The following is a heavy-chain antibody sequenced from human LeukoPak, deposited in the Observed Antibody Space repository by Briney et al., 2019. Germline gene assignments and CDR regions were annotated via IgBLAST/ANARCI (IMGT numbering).Heavy chain of an antibody. CDR1: GGSISSGDYY. CDR2: IYYSGST. CDR3: ARATTVTTSLDY. V-gene: IGHV4-61*08. Sequence: SSETLSLTCTVSGGSISSGDYYWNWIRQPPGKGLEWIGYIYYSGSTNYSPSLKSRVTISVDRSKNQFSLKLSSVTAADTAVYYCARATTVTTSLDYWGQGTLVTVSS. D-gene: IGHD4-17*01. J-gene: IGHJ4*02.